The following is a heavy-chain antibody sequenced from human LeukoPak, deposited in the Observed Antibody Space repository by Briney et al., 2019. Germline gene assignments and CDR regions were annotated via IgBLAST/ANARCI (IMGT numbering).Heavy chain of an antibody. J-gene: IGHJ1*01. CDR3: AKPGREEQWLVLQYFHH. D-gene: IGHD6-19*01. V-gene: IGHV3-23*01. Sequence: HPGGSLRLSCAASGFTFSSYAMSWVRQAPGKGLEWVSAISGSGRSTYYADSVKGRFTISRDNSNNTLFLQINSLRAEDTGVYYCAKPGREEQWLVLQYFHHWGQGTLVTVSS. CDR1: GFTFSSYA. CDR2: ISGSGRST.